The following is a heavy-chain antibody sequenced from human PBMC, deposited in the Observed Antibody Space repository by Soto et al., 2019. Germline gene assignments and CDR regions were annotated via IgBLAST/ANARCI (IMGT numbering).Heavy chain of an antibody. Sequence: QVQFVQSGAEVKKPGASVRLSCKPSGYTLPNYSIQWVRQAAGQGLQWLGWINPGSGYRDSSRRLQGRLTLTMDYPATTFYIDLTSLTSECTATYVCTRDLNGGNPFDSLGQGTLVTVSS. CDR1: GYTLPNYS. D-gene: IGHD2-8*01. CDR3: TRDLNGGNPFDS. J-gene: IGHJ4*02. CDR2: INPGSGYR. V-gene: IGHV1-3*01.